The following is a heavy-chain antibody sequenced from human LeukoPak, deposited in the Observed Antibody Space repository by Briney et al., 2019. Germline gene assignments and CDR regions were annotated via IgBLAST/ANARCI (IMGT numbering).Heavy chain of an antibody. J-gene: IGHJ6*03. Sequence: SETLSLTCAVYGGSFSGYYWSWIRQPPGKGLEWIGEINHSGSTNYNPSLKSRVTISVDTSKNQFSLKLSSVTAADTAVYYSARGPRQLLRNYYYYMDVWDKGTTVTVSS. CDR1: GGSFSGYY. V-gene: IGHV4-34*01. D-gene: IGHD1-26*01. CDR3: ARGPRQLLRNYYYYMDV. CDR2: INHSGST.